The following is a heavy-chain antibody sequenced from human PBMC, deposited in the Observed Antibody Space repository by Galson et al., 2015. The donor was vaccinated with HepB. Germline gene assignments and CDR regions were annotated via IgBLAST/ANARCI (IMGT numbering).Heavy chain of an antibody. V-gene: IGHV4-39*01. CDR2: IYYSGST. D-gene: IGHD6-13*01. J-gene: IGHJ4*02. CDR3: ARYPKGTRSIAAARAGPGDY. CDR1: GGSISSSSYY. Sequence: SETLSLTCTVSGGSISSSSYYWSWIRQPPGKGLEWIGSIYYSGSTYYNPSLKSRVTISVDTSKNQFSLKLSSVTAADTAVYYCARYPKGTRSIAAARAGPGDYWGQGTLVTVSS.